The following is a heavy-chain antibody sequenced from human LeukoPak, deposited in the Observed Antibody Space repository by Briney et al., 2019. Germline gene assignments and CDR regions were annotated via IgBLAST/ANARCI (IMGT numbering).Heavy chain of an antibody. CDR1: GFTFSSYE. CDR3: ARAWTGYSYGDY. J-gene: IGHJ4*02. Sequence: GGSLRLSCAASGFTFSSYEMNWVRQAPGKGLEWVSYISGSGSTIYYADSVKGRFTISRDNAKNSLYLQMNSLRAEDTAVYYCARAWTGYSYGDYWGQGTLVTVSS. V-gene: IGHV3-48*03. D-gene: IGHD5-18*01. CDR2: ISGSGSTI.